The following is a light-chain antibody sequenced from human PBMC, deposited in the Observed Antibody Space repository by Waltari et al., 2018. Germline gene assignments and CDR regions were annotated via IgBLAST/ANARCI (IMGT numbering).Light chain of an antibody. J-gene: IGLJ2*01. CDR1: TSDVGAYDF. Sequence: QSALTQPRTVSGSVGQSVTMPCNGTTSDVGAYDFVSCYQLHPGKAPKLIIYDVTKRTSGVPDRFYGSKSGSTASLTVSGIQAEDDADYYCCSYAGSKIFVLFGGGTRLTVL. CDR2: DVT. CDR3: CSYAGSKIFVL. V-gene: IGLV2-11*01.